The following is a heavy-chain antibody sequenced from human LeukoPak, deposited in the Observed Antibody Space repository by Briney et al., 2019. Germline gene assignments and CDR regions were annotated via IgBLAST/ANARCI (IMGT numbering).Heavy chain of an antibody. V-gene: IGHV4-61*01. J-gene: IGHJ4*02. Sequence: SETLSLTCTVSGGSVSSGSYYWSWIRQPPGKGLEWIGYIYYSGSTSYNPSLKSRVTISVDTSKNQFSLKLSSVTAADTAVYYCARGDGGYPHWGQGTLVTVSS. CDR3: ARGDGGYPH. CDR1: GGSVSSGSYY. CDR2: IYYSGST. D-gene: IGHD5-12*01.